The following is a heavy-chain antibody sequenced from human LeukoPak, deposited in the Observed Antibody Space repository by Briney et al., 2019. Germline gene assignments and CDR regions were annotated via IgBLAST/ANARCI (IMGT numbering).Heavy chain of an antibody. J-gene: IGHJ4*02. CDR2: IYYSGST. Sequence: PSETLPLTCTVSGGSISSYYWSWIRQPPGKGLEWIGYIYYSGSTNYNPSLKSRVTISVDTSKNQFSLKLSSVTAADTAVYYCARPNSSGWYYFDYWGQGTLVTVSS. D-gene: IGHD6-19*01. CDR3: ARPNSSGWYYFDY. V-gene: IGHV4-59*08. CDR1: GGSISSYY.